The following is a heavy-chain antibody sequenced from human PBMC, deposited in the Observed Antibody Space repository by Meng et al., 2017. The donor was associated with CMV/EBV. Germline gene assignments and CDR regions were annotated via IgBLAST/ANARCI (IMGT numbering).Heavy chain of an antibody. CDR2: ISSSGSTI. J-gene: IGHJ6*02. V-gene: IGHV3-48*03. Sequence: GGSLRPSCAASGFTSSSYEMNWVRQAPGKGLEWVSYISSSGSTIYYADSVKGRFTISRDNAKNSLYLQMNSLRAEDTAVYYCARDISSSYYYYGMDVWGQGTTVTVSS. CDR3: ARDISSSYYYYGMDV. CDR1: GFTSSSYE.